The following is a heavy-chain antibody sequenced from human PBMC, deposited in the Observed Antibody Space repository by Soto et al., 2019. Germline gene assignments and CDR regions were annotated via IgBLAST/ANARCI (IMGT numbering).Heavy chain of an antibody. J-gene: IGHJ5*02. D-gene: IGHD1-26*01. V-gene: IGHV1-2*06. CDR2: INPRSGDT. CDR3: GRDGVGATPLGWFDP. CDR1: GYTFIGYY. Sequence: QVQLVKSGAEVKKPGASVKVSCKASGYTFIGYYIHWVRQAPGQGLEWMGRINPRSGDTTYAQKFQGRLTMTRDTSISTAYMELSSLRSDDTAVYYCGRDGVGATPLGWFDPWGQGSLVTVSS.